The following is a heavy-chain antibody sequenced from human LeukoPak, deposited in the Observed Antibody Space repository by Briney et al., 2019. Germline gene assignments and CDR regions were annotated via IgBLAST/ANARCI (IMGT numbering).Heavy chain of an antibody. CDR2: ISAYNGNT. CDR3: ARVTTMIVVVIIDI. Sequence: VASVKVSCKASGYTFTSYGISWVRQAPGQGLEWMGWISAYNGNTNYAQKLQGRVTMTTDTSTSTAYMELRSLRSDDTAVYYCARVTTMIVVVIIDIWGQGTMVTVSS. J-gene: IGHJ3*02. V-gene: IGHV1-18*01. D-gene: IGHD3-22*01. CDR1: GYTFTSYG.